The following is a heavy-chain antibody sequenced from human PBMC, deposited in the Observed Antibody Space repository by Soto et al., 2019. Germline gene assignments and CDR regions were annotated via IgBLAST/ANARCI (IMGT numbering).Heavy chain of an antibody. J-gene: IGHJ6*02. V-gene: IGHV1-69*01. CDR2: IIPVFGII. D-gene: IGHD3-22*01. Sequence: QVHLLLQSGAEVKKPGSSVKVACKASGGNPSNSAISWVRQAPGHGLEWVGGIIPVFGIISHAQNFQGRVTITADESTSTAYMEMSRLRSEDTAVYFGAGGHILVAGSSAYYSMDFWGQGTTVTVSS. CDR3: AGGHILVAGSSAYYSMDF. CDR1: GGNPSNSA.